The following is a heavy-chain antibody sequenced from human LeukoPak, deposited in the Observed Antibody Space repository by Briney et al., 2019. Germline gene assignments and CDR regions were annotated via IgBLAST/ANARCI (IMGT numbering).Heavy chain of an antibody. J-gene: IGHJ4*02. D-gene: IGHD1-20*01. CDR2: IKSDGITI. V-gene: IGHV3-74*01. CDR1: GLTFSNYM. CDR3: LRDLNWSLDQ. Sequence: GGSLRLSCAASGLTFSNYMMHWVRQAPGKGLVWVSRIKSDGITITYADSVKGRFTISRDNAKNTLYLQMNSLRAEDTAVYYCLRDLNWSLDQWGQGTLVTVSS.